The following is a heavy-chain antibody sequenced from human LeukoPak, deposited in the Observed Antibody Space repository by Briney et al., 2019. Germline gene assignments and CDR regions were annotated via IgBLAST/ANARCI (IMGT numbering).Heavy chain of an antibody. CDR1: GLTFSSYS. Sequence: GGSLRLSCAASGLTFSSYSMNWVRQAPGKGLEWVSSISSSSSYIYYADSVKGRFTISRDNAKNSLYLQMNSLRAEDTAVYYCARDRYDSSGYYYRDPYYFDYWGQGTLVTVSS. J-gene: IGHJ4*02. V-gene: IGHV3-21*01. D-gene: IGHD3-22*01. CDR2: ISSSSSYI. CDR3: ARDRYDSSGYYYRDPYYFDY.